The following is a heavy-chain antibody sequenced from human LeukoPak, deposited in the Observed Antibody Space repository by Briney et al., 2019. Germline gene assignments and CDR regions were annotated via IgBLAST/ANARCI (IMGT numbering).Heavy chain of an antibody. D-gene: IGHD3-16*01. J-gene: IGHJ4*02. Sequence: GRSLRLSCAASGFTFSSYGMHWVRQAPGKGLEWVAVIAYDGSNKNYADSVKGRFTISRDNSKNTLYLQMNSLRAEDTAVYYCARAEQPAGGDYWGQGTLVTVSS. V-gene: IGHV3-30*03. CDR2: IAYDGSNK. CDR3: ARAEQPAGGDY. CDR1: GFTFSSYG.